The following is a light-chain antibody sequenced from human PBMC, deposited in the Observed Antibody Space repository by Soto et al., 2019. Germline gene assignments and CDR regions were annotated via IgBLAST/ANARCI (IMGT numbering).Light chain of an antibody. CDR3: QEIYGTPSTGT. V-gene: IGKV1-39*01. CDR1: QTISSY. Sequence: DIQMSQSPSSLSASVGDRVTITCRASQTISSYLNWYQQTPGRAPKLLIYAASRLQGGVPSRFSGSGSGTDFTLTISILHLKNFQTFKCQEIYGTPSTGTCAKGTRG. J-gene: IGKJ1*01. CDR2: AAS.